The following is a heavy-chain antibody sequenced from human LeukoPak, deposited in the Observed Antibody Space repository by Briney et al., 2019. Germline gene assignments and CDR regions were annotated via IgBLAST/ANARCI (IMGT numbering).Heavy chain of an antibody. Sequence: GASVKVSCKASGGTFSSYAMSWVRQAPGKGLEWVSAISGSGGSTYYADSVKGRFTISRDNSKNTLYLQMNSLRAEDTAVYYCAKAAGGYCSGGSCYGDAFDIWGQGTMVTVSS. CDR1: GGTFSSYA. J-gene: IGHJ3*02. V-gene: IGHV3-23*01. CDR2: ISGSGGST. D-gene: IGHD2-15*01. CDR3: AKAAGGYCSGGSCYGDAFDI.